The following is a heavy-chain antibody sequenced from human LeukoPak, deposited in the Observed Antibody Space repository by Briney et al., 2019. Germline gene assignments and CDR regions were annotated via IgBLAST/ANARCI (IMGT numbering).Heavy chain of an antibody. Sequence: SETLSLTCTVSGGSISSYYWSWIRQPAGKGLEWIGRIYTGGSTNYNPSLKSRVTMSVDTSKNQFSLKLSSVTAADTAVYYCARGGYGSGSPNWFDPWGQGTLVTVSS. D-gene: IGHD3-10*01. CDR3: ARGGYGSGSPNWFDP. CDR1: GGSISSYY. CDR2: IYTGGST. V-gene: IGHV4-4*07. J-gene: IGHJ5*02.